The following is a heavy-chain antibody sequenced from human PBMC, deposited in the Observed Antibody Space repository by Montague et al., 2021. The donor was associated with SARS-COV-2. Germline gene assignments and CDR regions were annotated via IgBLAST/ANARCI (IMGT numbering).Heavy chain of an antibody. V-gene: IGHV2-70*01. CDR2: XDWXCYK. J-gene: IGHJ5*02. CDR1: GFSLSTSGIC. Sequence: PALVTPTQTITLTCTFSGFSLSTSGICVSWIRQPPGKALEWLALXDWXCYKYYSTSLKTRLTISKDTSKNQVVLTMTNMDPVDTATYYCARMKWELLGARWFDPWGQGTLVTVSS. D-gene: IGHD1-26*01. CDR3: ARMKWELLGARWFDP.